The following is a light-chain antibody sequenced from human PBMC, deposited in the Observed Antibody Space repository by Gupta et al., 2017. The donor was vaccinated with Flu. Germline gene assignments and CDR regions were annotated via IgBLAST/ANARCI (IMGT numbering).Light chain of an antibody. CDR2: LVS. CDR3: TKCEDWPRT. V-gene: IGKV2-30*01. Sequence: VVIAQTRLSLAVALAKPASISCRSSHGLGYSDGNTYLHWFHQRPGQFPRRLIYLVSHRESGVPDRFSGSGSGTDFTLKISRVEAEDVGTYCCTKCEDWPRTFGPGTKVEIK. CDR1: HGLGYSDGNTY. J-gene: IGKJ1*01.